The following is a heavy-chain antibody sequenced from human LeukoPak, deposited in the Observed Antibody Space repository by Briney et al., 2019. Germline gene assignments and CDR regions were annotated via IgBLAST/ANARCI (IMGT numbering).Heavy chain of an antibody. CDR3: AKDGSWGDYQFYFYMDV. V-gene: IGHV3-23*01. Sequence: GGSLRLSCEASGFTFGSFAMSWVRQAPGKGLEWVSGISGSGYYTYYADSVKGRFTISRDNSKNTLYIEMNSLRAEDTALYFCAKDGSWGDYQFYFYMDVWGKGTAVTVSS. CDR1: GFTFGSFA. J-gene: IGHJ6*03. D-gene: IGHD2-2*01. CDR2: ISGSGYYT.